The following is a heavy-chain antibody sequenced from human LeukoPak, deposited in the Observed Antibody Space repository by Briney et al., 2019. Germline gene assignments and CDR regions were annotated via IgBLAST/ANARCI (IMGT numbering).Heavy chain of an antibody. CDR1: GFTFSDYY. D-gene: IGHD6-13*01. CDR2: ISSSGSTI. V-gene: IGHV3-11*01. Sequence: PGGSLRLSCAASGFTFSDYYMSWIRQAPGEGLGWVSYISSSGSTIYYADSVKGRFTISRDNAKNSLYLQMNSLKSDDTAVYYCARGRAAAETSGFDHWGRGTLVIVSA. CDR3: ARGRAAAETSGFDH. J-gene: IGHJ4*02.